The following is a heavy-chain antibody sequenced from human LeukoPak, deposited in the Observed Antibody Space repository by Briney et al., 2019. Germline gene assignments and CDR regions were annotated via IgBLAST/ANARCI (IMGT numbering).Heavy chain of an antibody. V-gene: IGHV4-59*12. J-gene: IGHJ5*02. Sequence: SETLSLTCTASGGSISSYYWSWIRQPPGKGLEWIGYIYYSGSTNYNPSLKSRVTMSVDTSKNQFSLKLSSVTAADTAVYYCARNIRFLEWLSGFDPWGQGTLVTVSS. CDR3: ARNIRFLEWLSGFDP. CDR1: GGSISSYY. D-gene: IGHD3-3*01. CDR2: IYYSGST.